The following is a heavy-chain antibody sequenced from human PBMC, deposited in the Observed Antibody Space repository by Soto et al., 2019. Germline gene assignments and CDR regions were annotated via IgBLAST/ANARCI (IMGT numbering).Heavy chain of an antibody. CDR1: GVSFGGYA. CDR2: ISESGGST. J-gene: IGHJ4*02. CDR3: AKRSPYSSGWYSPIFDY. D-gene: IGHD6-13*01. V-gene: IGHV3-23*01. Sequence: GGSLDLSCSASGVSFGGYARSWVRQDPGKGLEWVSVISESGGSTHYADSVRGRFTVSRDNSKNSLSLRMNSLRDEDTAVYFCAKRSPYSSGWYSPIFDYWGQGALVTVSS.